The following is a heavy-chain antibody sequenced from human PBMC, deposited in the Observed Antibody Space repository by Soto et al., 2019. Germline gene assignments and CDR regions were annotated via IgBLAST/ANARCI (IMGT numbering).Heavy chain of an antibody. D-gene: IGHD3-22*01. V-gene: IGHV4-39*01. CDR1: GGSISSRSYY. Sequence: PLDTLSLTCTVSGGSISSRSYYWGWIRQPPGKGLKWIGSIYYSGSTYYNPSLKSRVTISVDTSKNQFSLKLSSVTAADTAVYYCARLSITMIVVVITSYYFDYWGQGTLVTVSS. CDR3: ARLSITMIVVVITSYYFDY. J-gene: IGHJ4*02. CDR2: IYYSGST.